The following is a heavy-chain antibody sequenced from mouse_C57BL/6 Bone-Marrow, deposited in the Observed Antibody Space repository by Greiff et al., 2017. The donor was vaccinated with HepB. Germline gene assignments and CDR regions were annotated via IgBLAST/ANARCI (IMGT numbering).Heavy chain of an antibody. D-gene: IGHD1-1*01. CDR1: GFTFSSYG. J-gene: IGHJ2*01. Sequence: EVHLVESGGDLVKPGGSLKLSCAASGFTFSSYGMSWVRQTPDKRLEWVATISSGGSYTYYPDSVKGRFTISRDNAKNTLYLQMSSLKSEDTAMYYCARRGYYGSRGGDYFDYWGQGTTLTVSS. V-gene: IGHV5-6*01. CDR3: ARRGYYGSRGGDYFDY. CDR2: ISSGGSYT.